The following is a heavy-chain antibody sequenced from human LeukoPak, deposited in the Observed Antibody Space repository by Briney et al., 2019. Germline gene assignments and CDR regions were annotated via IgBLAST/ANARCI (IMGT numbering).Heavy chain of an antibody. CDR2: IYYSGST. J-gene: IGHJ4*02. CDR1: GGSISSYY. V-gene: IGHV4-59*12. D-gene: IGHD3-10*01. CDR3: AREGVNPSGYFDY. Sequence: SETLSLTCTVSGGSISSYYWSWIRQPPGKGLEWIGYIYYSGSTNYNPSLKSRVTISVDTSKNQFSLKLSSVTAADTAVYYCAREGVNPSGYFDYWGQGTLVTVSS.